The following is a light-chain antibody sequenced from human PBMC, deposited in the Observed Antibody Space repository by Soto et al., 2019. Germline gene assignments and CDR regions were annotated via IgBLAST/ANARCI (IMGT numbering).Light chain of an antibody. CDR3: SSYTSTNVYV. CDR2: DVS. V-gene: IGLV2-14*03. J-gene: IGLJ1*01. Sequence: QSALTQPASVSGSPGQSITISCTGTSSDVGAYNYVSWYQQHPGEAPKLLIYDVSNRPSGVSIRFSGSKSGNTASLTISGLQAEDEADYYCSSYTSTNVYVFATGTKVTVL. CDR1: SSDVGAYNY.